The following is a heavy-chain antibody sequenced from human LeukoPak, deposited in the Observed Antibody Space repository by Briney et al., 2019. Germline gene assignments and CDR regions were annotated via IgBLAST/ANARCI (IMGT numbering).Heavy chain of an antibody. J-gene: IGHJ4*02. V-gene: IGHV3-30-3*01. CDR3: ASLTVRGVPGVDY. D-gene: IGHD3-10*01. CDR2: ISYDGSNK. Sequence: GGSLRLSCAASGFTSSSYAMHWVRQAPGKGLGWVAVISYDGSNKYYADSVKGRFTISRDNSKNTLYLQMNSLRAEDTAVYYCASLTVRGVPGVDYWGQGTLVTVSS. CDR1: GFTSSSYA.